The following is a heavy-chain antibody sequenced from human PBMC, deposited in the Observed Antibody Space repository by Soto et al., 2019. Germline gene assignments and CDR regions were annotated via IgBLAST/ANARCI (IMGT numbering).Heavy chain of an antibody. CDR1: GDSSGSGNIH. D-gene: IGHD3-16*01. J-gene: IGHJ6*02. CDR2: VYYRGTT. CDR3: ARVPSPFDFYYAIDV. V-gene: IGHV4-30-4*02. Sequence: SDTLSLTCTFSGDSSGSGNIHWGLVRQAPGKGLEWIGCVYYRGTTYSNPSLKSRLTMSVDTSQNQFSLKLNSVTAADTAVYFCARVPSPFDFYYAIDVWGQGAPVTVSS.